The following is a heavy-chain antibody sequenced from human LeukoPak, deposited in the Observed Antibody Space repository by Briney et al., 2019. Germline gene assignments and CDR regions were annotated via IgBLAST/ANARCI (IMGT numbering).Heavy chain of an antibody. J-gene: IGHJ4*02. CDR2: IWHDGSNE. CDR1: GFNFGIHG. CDR3: ARNNWNSRTQRWFYFDY. Sequence: GGSLRLSCAASGFNFGIHGMHWVRQAPGKGLEWLAIIWHDGSNEYYEDSVKGRFTISRDNSKNTVYLQMDSLRAEDTAVYYCARNNWNSRTQRWFYFDYWGQGTPVTVSS. D-gene: IGHD1-1*01. V-gene: IGHV3-33*01.